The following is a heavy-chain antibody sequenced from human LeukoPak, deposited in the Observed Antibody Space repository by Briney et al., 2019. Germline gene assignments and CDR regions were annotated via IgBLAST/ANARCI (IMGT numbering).Heavy chain of an antibody. V-gene: IGHV4-4*07. CDR1: GGSLSSYY. CDR3: ARGPNRITMMIGDAFDI. CDR2: IYTSGST. Sequence: PSETLSLTCTVSGGSLSSYYWSWLRQPAGKGLEWIGRIYTSGSTSYNPSLKSRVTMSVDTSKKQFSLKLSSVTAADTAVYYCARGPNRITMMIGDAFDIWGQGTMVTISS. J-gene: IGHJ3*02. D-gene: IGHD3-22*01.